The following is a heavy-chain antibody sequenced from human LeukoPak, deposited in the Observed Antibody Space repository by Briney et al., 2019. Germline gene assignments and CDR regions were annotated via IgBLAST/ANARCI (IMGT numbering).Heavy chain of an antibody. CDR1: GFTFSSYG. D-gene: IGHD3-22*01. CDR2: IRYDGSNK. Sequence: PGGSLRLSCAASGFTFSSYGMHWVRQAPGKGLEWVAFIRYDGSNKYYADSVKGRFTISRDNSKNTLYLQMNSLRAEDTAVYYCAKGKNPKIYDSSGYADYWGQGTLVTVSS. J-gene: IGHJ4*02. V-gene: IGHV3-30*02. CDR3: AKGKNPKIYDSSGYADY.